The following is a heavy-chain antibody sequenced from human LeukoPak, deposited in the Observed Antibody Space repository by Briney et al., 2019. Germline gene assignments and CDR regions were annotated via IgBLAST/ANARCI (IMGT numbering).Heavy chain of an antibody. Sequence: SETLSLTCAVYGGSFSGYYWSWVRQPPGKGLEWIGEINHSGSTNYNPSLKSRVTISVDTSKNQFSLKLSSVTAADTAVYYCARRGYSSSSLRYWGQGTLVTVSS. CDR1: GGSFSGYY. CDR2: INHSGST. CDR3: ARRGYSSSSLRY. J-gene: IGHJ4*02. V-gene: IGHV4-34*01. D-gene: IGHD6-6*01.